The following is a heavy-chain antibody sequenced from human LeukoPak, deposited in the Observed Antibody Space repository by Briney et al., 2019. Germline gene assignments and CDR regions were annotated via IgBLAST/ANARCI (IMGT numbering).Heavy chain of an antibody. J-gene: IGHJ5*02. D-gene: IGHD6-13*01. Sequence: SETLSLTCTVSGGSISSYYWSWIRQPAGKGLEWIGRIYTSGSTNYNPSLKSRVTMSVDTSKNQFSLKLSSVTAADTAVYYCARGCGSSWFNWIDPWGQGTLVTVSS. CDR2: IYTSGST. CDR1: GGSISSYY. CDR3: ARGCGSSWFNWIDP. V-gene: IGHV4-4*07.